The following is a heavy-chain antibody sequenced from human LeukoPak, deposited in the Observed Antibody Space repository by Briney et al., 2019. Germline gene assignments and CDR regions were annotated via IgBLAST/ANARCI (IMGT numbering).Heavy chain of an antibody. J-gene: IGHJ5*02. CDR1: GGSISSSSYY. CDR2: IHHSGTS. CDR3: AREFRYQLRGIDP. Sequence: KTSETLSLTCTVSGGSISSSSYYWNWIRQPPGKRLEWIGEIHHSGTSNYNPSLKSRVTISVDTSKNQFSLKLSSVTAADTAVYYCAREFRYQLRGIDPWGQGTLVTVSS. D-gene: IGHD2-2*01. V-gene: IGHV4-39*07.